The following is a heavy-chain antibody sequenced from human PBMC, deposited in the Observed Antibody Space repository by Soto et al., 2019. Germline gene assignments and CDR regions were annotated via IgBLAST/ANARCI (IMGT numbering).Heavy chain of an antibody. CDR1: GGTFSSYA. V-gene: IGHV1-69*01. CDR2: IIPIFGTA. D-gene: IGHD4-17*01. Sequence: QVQLVQSGAEVKKPGSSVKVSCKASGGTFSSYAISWVRQDPGQGLEWMGGIIPIFGTANYAQKFQGRVTITADESTSTAYMELSSLRSEDTAVYYCARGDYPRSYYYYYGMDVWGQGTTVTVSS. J-gene: IGHJ6*02. CDR3: ARGDYPRSYYYYYGMDV.